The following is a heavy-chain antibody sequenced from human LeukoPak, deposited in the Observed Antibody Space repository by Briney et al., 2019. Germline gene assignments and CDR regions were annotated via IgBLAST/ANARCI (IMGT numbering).Heavy chain of an antibody. D-gene: IGHD1-1*01. CDR1: GYTFTSYG. J-gene: IGHJ6*03. V-gene: IGHV1-18*01. CDR2: ISAYNGNT. Sequence: ASVKVSCKASGYTFTSYGISWVRQAPGQGLEWMGWISAYNGNTNYAQKLQGRVTITTDTSTSTAYMELRSLRSDDTAVYYCARTGTTEYYYYYMDVWGKGTTVTVSS. CDR3: ARTGTTEYYYYYMDV.